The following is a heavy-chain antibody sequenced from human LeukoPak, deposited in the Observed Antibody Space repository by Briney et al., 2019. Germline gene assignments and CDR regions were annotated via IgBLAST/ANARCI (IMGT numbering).Heavy chain of an antibody. D-gene: IGHD6-19*01. CDR3: ARARGSVTGTNFDY. J-gene: IGHJ4*02. Sequence: ASLEVSCKAFGYTFNGYYIHWVRQAPGQGLEWMGRINPNSGGRNYAQKFQGRVTMTRDTSISTAYMELSRLRSEDTAVYYCARARGSVTGTNFDYWGQGTLVTVSS. V-gene: IGHV1-2*06. CDR2: INPNSGGR. CDR1: GYTFNGYY.